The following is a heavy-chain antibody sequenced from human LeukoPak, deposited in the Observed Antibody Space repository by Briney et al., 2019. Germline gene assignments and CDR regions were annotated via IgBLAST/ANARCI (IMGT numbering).Heavy chain of an antibody. CDR3: ARDHYYDSSGPHWYFDL. CDR1: GFTFSSYG. V-gene: IGHV3-30*02. Sequence: GGSLRLSCAASGFTFSSYGMHWVRQAPGKGLEWVAFIRYDGSNKYYADSVKGRFTISRDNSKNTLHLQMNSLRAEDTAVYYCARDHYYDSSGPHWYFDLWGRGTLVTVSS. CDR2: IRYDGSNK. J-gene: IGHJ2*01. D-gene: IGHD3-22*01.